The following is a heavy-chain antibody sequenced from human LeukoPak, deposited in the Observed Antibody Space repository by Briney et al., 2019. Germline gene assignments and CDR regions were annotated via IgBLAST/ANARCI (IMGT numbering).Heavy chain of an antibody. CDR2: IGTAGDT. D-gene: IGHD3-10*01. J-gene: IGHJ6*02. CDR3: VRGIWLDV. Sequence: GGSLRLSCAASGFTFSSYDMHWVRHSSGKGLEWVSSIGTAGDTYYLGSVKGRFTISRENAKNSLYLQLNSLRIGDTAVYYCVRGIWLDVWGQGTTVTVSS. CDR1: GFTFSSYD. V-gene: IGHV3-13*01.